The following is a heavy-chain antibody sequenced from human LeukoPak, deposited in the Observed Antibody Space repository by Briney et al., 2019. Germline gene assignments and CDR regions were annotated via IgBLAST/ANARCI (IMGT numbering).Heavy chain of an antibody. J-gene: IGHJ4*02. CDR2: ISDYNGNT. CDR1: VYTSTSHG. D-gene: IGHD4-17*01. CDR3: ARDIFHWGDYGDSFDY. Sequence: ASVKVSCKASVYTSTSHGSSWVRQAAGQGREWMGWISDYNGNTNYAQKLQGRVTMTTDTSTSTAYMKLRSLRSDDTAVYYCARDIFHWGDYGDSFDYWGQGTLVTVSS. V-gene: IGHV1-18*01.